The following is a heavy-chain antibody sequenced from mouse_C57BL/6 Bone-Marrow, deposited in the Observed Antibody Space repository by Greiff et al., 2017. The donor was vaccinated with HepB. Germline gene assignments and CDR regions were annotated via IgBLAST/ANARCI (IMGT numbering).Heavy chain of an antibody. V-gene: IGHV3-6*01. J-gene: IGHJ2*01. CDR1: GYSITSGYY. Sequence: EVQRVESGPGLVKPSQSLSLTCSVTGYSITSGYYWNWIRQFPGNKLEWMGYISYDGSNNYNPSLKNRISITRDTSKNQFFLKLNSVTTEDTATYYCAREEKGNYFDYWGQGTTLTVSS. CDR2: ISYDGSN. CDR3: AREEKGNYFDY.